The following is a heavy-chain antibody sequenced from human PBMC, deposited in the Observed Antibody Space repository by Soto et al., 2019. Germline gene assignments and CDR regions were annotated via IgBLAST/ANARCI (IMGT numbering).Heavy chain of an antibody. V-gene: IGHV4-39*01. Sequence: SETLSLTSTVSGGSISSSSYYWGWIRQPSGKGLEWIGSIYYSGSTYYNPSLKSRVTISVDTSKNQFSLKLSSVTAADTAVYHCASQYYYDSSGETDYWGQGTLVTVSS. D-gene: IGHD3-22*01. CDR2: IYYSGST. CDR1: GGSISSSSYY. CDR3: ASQYYYDSSGETDY. J-gene: IGHJ4*02.